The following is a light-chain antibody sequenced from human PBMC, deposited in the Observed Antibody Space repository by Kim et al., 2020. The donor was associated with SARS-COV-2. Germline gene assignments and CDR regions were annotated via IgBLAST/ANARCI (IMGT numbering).Light chain of an antibody. CDR2: AAS. Sequence: AIRMTQSPSSFSASTGDRVTITCRASQGISSYLAWYQQKPGKAPKLLIYAASTLQSGVPSRFSGSGSGTDFTLTISCLQSEDFATYYCQQYYSYPTWTFGHGTKVDIK. J-gene: IGKJ1*01. CDR1: QGISSY. V-gene: IGKV1-8*01. CDR3: QQYYSYPTWT.